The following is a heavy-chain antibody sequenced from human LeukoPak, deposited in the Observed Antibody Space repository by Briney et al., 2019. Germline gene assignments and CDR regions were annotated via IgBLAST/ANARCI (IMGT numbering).Heavy chain of an antibody. D-gene: IGHD3-3*01. J-gene: IGHJ4*02. Sequence: PGGSLRLSCVTSGFTFSNYWMHWVRQAPGKGLEWVANIKQDASEIYYVDSVKGRFSISRDNAKSSVYLQMDSLRAEDAAVYYCARALSAWGRGTLVTVSS. V-gene: IGHV3-7*03. CDR1: GFTFSNYW. CDR2: IKQDASEI. CDR3: ARALSA.